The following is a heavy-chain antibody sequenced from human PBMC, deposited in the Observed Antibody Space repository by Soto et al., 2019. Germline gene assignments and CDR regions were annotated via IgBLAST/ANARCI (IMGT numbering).Heavy chain of an antibody. CDR1: GFTFSSYG. Sequence: QVQLVESGGGVVQPGRSLRLSCAASGFTFSSYGMHWVRQAPGKGLEWVAVISYDGSNKYYADSVKGRFTISRDNSKNTLYLQMNSLRAENTAVYYCAKDLCGIAVASTDYWGQGTLVTVSS. CDR2: ISYDGSNK. J-gene: IGHJ4*02. V-gene: IGHV3-30*18. D-gene: IGHD6-19*01. CDR3: AKDLCGIAVASTDY.